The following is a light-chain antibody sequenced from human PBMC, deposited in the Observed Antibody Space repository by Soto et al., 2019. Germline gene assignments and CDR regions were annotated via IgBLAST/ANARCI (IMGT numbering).Light chain of an antibody. CDR1: QSISSN. J-gene: IGKJ3*01. Sequence: DIPMTQSPSSLSAAVGDRVTITCRASQSISSNLNWYQQKAGKAPKLLIYAASSLQSGVPSRFSGSGSGTDFTLTISSLQPEDFATYYCQQSYSTPLFTFGPGTKVDIK. CDR3: QQSYSTPLFT. V-gene: IGKV1-39*01. CDR2: AAS.